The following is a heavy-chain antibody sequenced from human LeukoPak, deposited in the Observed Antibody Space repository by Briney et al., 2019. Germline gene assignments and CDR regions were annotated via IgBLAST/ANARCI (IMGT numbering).Heavy chain of an antibody. Sequence: SQTLSLTCVISGDSVSRNTAGWSWIRQSPSRGLEWLGRTYYRSKWYNDYAVSVKSRITINPDTSKNQFSLQLNSVTPEDTAVYYCARTPDDAFDIWGQGTMVTVSS. V-gene: IGHV6-1*01. CDR3: ARTPDDAFDI. CDR1: GDSVSRNTAG. CDR2: TYYRSKWYN. J-gene: IGHJ3*02. D-gene: IGHD1-14*01.